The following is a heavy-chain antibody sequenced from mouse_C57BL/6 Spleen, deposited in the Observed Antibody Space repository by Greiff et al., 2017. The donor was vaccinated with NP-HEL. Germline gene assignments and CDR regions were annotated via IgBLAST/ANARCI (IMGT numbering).Heavy chain of an antibody. CDR2: IYPGSGST. CDR3: ARSGEGMDY. Sequence: QVHVKQPGAELVKPGASVKMSCKASGYTFTSYWITWVKQRPGQGLEWIGDIYPGSGSTNYNEKFKSKATLTVDTSSSTAYMQLSSLTSEDSAVYYCARSGEGMDYWGQGTSVTVSS. D-gene: IGHD4-1*01. V-gene: IGHV1-55*01. CDR1: GYTFTSYW. J-gene: IGHJ4*01.